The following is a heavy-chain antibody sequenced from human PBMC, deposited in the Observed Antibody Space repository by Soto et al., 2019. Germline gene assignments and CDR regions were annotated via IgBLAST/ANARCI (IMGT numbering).Heavy chain of an antibody. D-gene: IGHD3-16*02. CDR2: IAPGDSHT. CDR3: STGISCTRYMCPFYNYGLDV. CDR1: GDNFGDNFTSYW. J-gene: IGHJ6*02. Sequence: PGESLKISCQASGDNFGDNFTSYWVTWVRQVPGKGLEWMGRIAPGDSHTNYSPSFEGHVTISADKSIRTAYMRWNSLKTSDTAIYYCSTGISCTRYMCPFYNYGLDVWCQGTTDTVSS. V-gene: IGHV5-10-1*01.